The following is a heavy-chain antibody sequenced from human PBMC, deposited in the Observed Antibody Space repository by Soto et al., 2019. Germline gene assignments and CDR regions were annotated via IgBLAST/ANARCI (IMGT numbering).Heavy chain of an antibody. CDR3: ARLTADEEGNWFDP. V-gene: IGHV1-69*02. CDR1: GGTLSSYS. J-gene: IGHJ5*02. Sequence: QVQLVQSGAEVKKPGSSVKVSCKASGGTLSSYSFVWMRQAPGQGLEWMGRIITILDRANYAQKFQGRVTITEEKPTSTSFMELSSLRSEDTAVYYCARLTADEEGNWFDPWGQGTLVTVSS. CDR2: IITILDRA.